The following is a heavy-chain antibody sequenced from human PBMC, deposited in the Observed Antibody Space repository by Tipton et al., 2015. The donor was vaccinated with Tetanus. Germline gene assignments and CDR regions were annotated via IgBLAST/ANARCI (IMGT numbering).Heavy chain of an antibody. CDR2: IYYNGNM. V-gene: IGHV4-39*01. D-gene: IGHD2-21*02. Sequence: TLSLTCTVSRGSINSGTFYWDWIRQPPGKGLEWIGNIYYNGNMLENPSLKGRVTLSLDKSKNQFSLNLTSVTAADTAVYYCARTADNWFDPWGPGILVTVSS. CDR3: ARTADNWFDP. J-gene: IGHJ5*02. CDR1: RGSINSGTFY.